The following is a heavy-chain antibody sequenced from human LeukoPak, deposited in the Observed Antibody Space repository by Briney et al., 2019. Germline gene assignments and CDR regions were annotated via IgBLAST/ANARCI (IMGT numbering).Heavy chain of an antibody. CDR1: GYNFISYH. CDR2: INPRDANT. Sequence: ASVKASCKASGYNFISYHMHWVQQAPGQGLEWMGMINPRDANTYYAQKFQGRVTMTRDTATSTVYMELSSLRSEDTAMYYCSRELSGGYFDFWGQGSLLTVSS. D-gene: IGHD2-15*01. CDR3: SRELSGGYFDF. J-gene: IGHJ4*02. V-gene: IGHV1-46*01.